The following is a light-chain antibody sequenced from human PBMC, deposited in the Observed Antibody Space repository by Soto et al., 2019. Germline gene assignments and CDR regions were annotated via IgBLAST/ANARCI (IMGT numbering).Light chain of an antibody. CDR1: QSVLYSSNNKNY. J-gene: IGKJ3*01. Sequence: DIVMTQSPDSLAVSLGERATFNCKSSQSVLYSSNNKNYLTWYQQKPGQPPKLLIYWASTRESGVPDRFSGSGSWTDFTLTISGLQAEDVAVYYCQQYYSTPPTFGPGTKVDIK. CDR2: WAS. V-gene: IGKV4-1*01. CDR3: QQYYSTPPT.